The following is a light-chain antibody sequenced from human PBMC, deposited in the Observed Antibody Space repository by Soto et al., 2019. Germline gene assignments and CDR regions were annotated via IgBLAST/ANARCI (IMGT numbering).Light chain of an antibody. CDR2: DAS. V-gene: IGKV3-11*01. J-gene: IGKJ4*01. CDR3: QQFSSYPLT. CDR1: QSVGYH. Sequence: EIVLTQSPATLSLSPGERATLSCRASQSVGYHLAWYQQKPGQAPRLLIYDASNRATGIPARFSGSGSGTDFTLTISRLEPEDFAVYYCQQFSSYPLTFGGGTKVDIK.